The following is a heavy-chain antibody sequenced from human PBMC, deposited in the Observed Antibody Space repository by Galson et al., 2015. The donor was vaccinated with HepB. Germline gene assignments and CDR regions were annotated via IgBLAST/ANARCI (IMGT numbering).Heavy chain of an antibody. CDR1: GFTFDDYA. CDR2: ISWNSGSI. CDR3: ARHPNSAFDF. J-gene: IGHJ3*01. V-gene: IGHV3-9*01. Sequence: SLRLSCAASGFTFDDYAMHWVRQAPGKGLEWVSGISWNSGSIGYADSVKGRFTISRDNAKNSLYLQMNSLRAEDTAIYYCARHPNSAFDFCGQGTVVTVSS.